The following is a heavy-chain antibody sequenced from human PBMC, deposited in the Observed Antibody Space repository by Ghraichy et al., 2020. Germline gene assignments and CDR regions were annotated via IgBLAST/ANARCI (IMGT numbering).Heavy chain of an antibody. J-gene: IGHJ4*02. CDR1: GTSITSYY. CDR2: ISTSGTT. D-gene: IGHD2-15*01. Sequence: SETLSLTCAVSGTSITSYYWSWIRQPAGKGLEWIGRISTSGTTNYNPSLKSRVTMSVDTSKDQFSLKLNSVSAADTAVYYCARVSGVSDDFFDYWGQGTLVTVSS. V-gene: IGHV4-4*07. CDR3: ARVSGVSDDFFDY.